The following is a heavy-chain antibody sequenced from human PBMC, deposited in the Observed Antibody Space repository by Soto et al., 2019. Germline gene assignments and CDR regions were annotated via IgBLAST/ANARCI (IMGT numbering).Heavy chain of an antibody. J-gene: IGHJ4*02. CDR3: ARGTHDYIWGSYRYAGSYYFDY. Sequence: TLSLTCTVSGGSISSGGYYWSWIRQHPGKGLEWIGYIYYSGSTYYNPSLKSRVTISVDTSKNQFSLKLSSVTAADTAVYYCARGTHDYIWGSYRYAGSYYFDYWGQGTLVTVSS. CDR1: GGSISSGGYY. V-gene: IGHV4-31*03. CDR2: IYYSGST. D-gene: IGHD3-16*02.